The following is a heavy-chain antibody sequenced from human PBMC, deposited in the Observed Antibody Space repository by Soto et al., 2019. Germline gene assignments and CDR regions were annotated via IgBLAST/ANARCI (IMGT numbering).Heavy chain of an antibody. Sequence: ASVKVSCKASGYTFTSYAMHWVRQAPGQRLEWMGWINAGNGNTKYSQKFQGRVTITRDTSASTAYMELSSLRSEDTAVYYCARDLGYSGYDLFDYWGQGTLVTVSS. CDR3: ARDLGYSGYDLFDY. CDR1: GYTFTSYA. D-gene: IGHD5-12*01. J-gene: IGHJ4*02. CDR2: INAGNGNT. V-gene: IGHV1-3*01.